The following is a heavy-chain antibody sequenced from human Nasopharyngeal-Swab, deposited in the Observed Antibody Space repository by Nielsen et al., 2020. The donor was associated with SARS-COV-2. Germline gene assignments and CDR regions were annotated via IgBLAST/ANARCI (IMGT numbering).Heavy chain of an antibody. V-gene: IGHV1-2*02. J-gene: IGHJ5*02. CDR3: ARSEAVAGGWFDP. Sequence: ASVKVSCKASGYTFTGYYMHWVRQAPGQGLEWMGWINPNSGGTNYAQKFQGRVTMTRDTSISTAYMELSRLRSDDTAVYYCARSEAVAGGWFDPWGQGTLVTVSS. D-gene: IGHD6-19*01. CDR2: INPNSGGT. CDR1: GYTFTGYY.